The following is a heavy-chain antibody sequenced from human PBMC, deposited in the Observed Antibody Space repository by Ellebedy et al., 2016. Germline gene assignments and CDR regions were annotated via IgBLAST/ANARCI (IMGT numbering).Heavy chain of an antibody. CDR3: ARDRQWLVPDAFDI. J-gene: IGHJ3*02. CDR1: GFTFTSSA. CDR2: IVVGSGNT. D-gene: IGHD6-19*01. Sequence: SVKVSCXASGFTFTSSAMQWVRQARGQRLEWIGWIVVGSGNTNYAQKFQERVTITRDMSTSTAYMELSSLRSEDTAVYYCARDRQWLVPDAFDIWGQGTMVTVSS. V-gene: IGHV1-58*02.